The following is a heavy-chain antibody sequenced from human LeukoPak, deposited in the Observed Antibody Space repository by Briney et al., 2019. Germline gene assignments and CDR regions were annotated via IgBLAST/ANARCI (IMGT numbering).Heavy chain of an antibody. CDR3: ARMYSGTSYYFDF. V-gene: IGHV4-59*01. J-gene: IGHJ4*02. CDR1: GVSISDYH. D-gene: IGHD1-26*01. CDR2: FSYSGST. Sequence: SETLSLTCSVSGVSISDYHWIWIRQPPAKGLEWMGYFSYSGSTRYNPSLKSRVTMSVDTSKNQFSLRLISVAAADTAVYYCARMYSGTSYYFDFWGQGTLVTVSS.